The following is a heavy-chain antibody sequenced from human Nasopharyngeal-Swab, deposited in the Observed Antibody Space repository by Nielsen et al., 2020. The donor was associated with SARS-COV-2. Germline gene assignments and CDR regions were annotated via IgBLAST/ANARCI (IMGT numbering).Heavy chain of an antibody. CDR2: ISCSSRYI. Sequence: GESLKISCAASGFIFSDYTINWVRQAPGKGLEWASSISCSSRYIFYADSVRGRFTNSRDNAKKSVFLQMDRLRVGDTAVYYCARSLGAEVLAVEHYWGQGTPVTVSS. J-gene: IGHJ4*02. D-gene: IGHD3-10*01. V-gene: IGHV3-21*01. CDR1: GFIFSDYT. CDR3: ARSLGAEVLAVEHY.